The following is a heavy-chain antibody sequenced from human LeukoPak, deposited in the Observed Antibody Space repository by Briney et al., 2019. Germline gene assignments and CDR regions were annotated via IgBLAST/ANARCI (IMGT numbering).Heavy chain of an antibody. V-gene: IGHV1-18*01. Sequence: ASVKVSCKASGYTFTSYGISWVRQAPGQGLEWMGWISAYNGNTNYAQKLQGRVTMTTDTSTSTAYMELRSLRSDDTAVYYCARDGNNYGDYSPYYYYYGMDVWGQGTTVTVSS. CDR1: GYTFTSYG. CDR2: ISAYNGNT. D-gene: IGHD4-17*01. CDR3: ARDGNNYGDYSPYYYYYGMDV. J-gene: IGHJ6*02.